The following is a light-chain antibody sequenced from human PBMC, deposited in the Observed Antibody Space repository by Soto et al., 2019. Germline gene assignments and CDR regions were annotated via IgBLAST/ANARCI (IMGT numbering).Light chain of an antibody. CDR1: QSVRNY. CDR2: DAS. V-gene: IGKV3-11*01. Sequence: EIVLTQSPATVSVSPRESATLSCRASQSVRNYLAWYQQKPGQAPRLLIFDASNRATGIPSRFSGSGSGTYFTLTISSLEPEDFAVYYCQQRSNSPPWTFGPGTRVDL. CDR3: QQRSNSPPWT. J-gene: IGKJ3*01.